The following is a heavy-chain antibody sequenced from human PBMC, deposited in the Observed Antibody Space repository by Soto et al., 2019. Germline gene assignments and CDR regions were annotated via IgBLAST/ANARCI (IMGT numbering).Heavy chain of an antibody. D-gene: IGHD6-13*01. J-gene: IGHJ4*02. CDR3: ARLGIAADY. CDR2: IYPGDSDT. V-gene: IGHV5-51*01. Sequence: XECLKSSVKGSGYSFTSYWIGWVRQIPGKGLEWMGIIYPGDSDTRYSPSFQGQVTISADKSISTAYLQWSSLKASDTAMYYCARLGIAADYWGQGTLVTVSS. CDR1: GYSFTSYW.